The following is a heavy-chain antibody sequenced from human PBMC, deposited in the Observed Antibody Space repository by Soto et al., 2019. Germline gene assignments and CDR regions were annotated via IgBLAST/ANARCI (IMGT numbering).Heavy chain of an antibody. CDR3: AKDFAGDFDY. CDR1: GFPFSNYW. CDR2: INNDGSYT. Sequence: GGSLRLSCAASGFPFSNYWMHWVRQAPGKGLMWVSRINNDGSYTTDADSVKGRFTISRDNAKSTLYLQMNSLRAEDTAVYYCAKDFAGDFDYWGQGILVTVS. J-gene: IGHJ4*02. V-gene: IGHV3-74*01. D-gene: IGHD4-17*01.